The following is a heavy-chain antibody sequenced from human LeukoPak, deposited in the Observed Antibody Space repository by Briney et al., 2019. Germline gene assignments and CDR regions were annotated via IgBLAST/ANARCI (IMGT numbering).Heavy chain of an antibody. V-gene: IGHV1-69*06. D-gene: IGHD5-18*01. CDR1: GGTFSSYA. CDR2: NIPIFGTA. CDR3: ARGKTAMVTIPFDY. J-gene: IGHJ4*02. Sequence: SVKVSCKASGGTFSSYAISWVRQAPGQGLEWMGGNIPIFGTANYAQKFQGRVTITADKSTSTAYMELSSLRSEDTAVYYCARGKTAMVTIPFDYWGQGTLVTVSS.